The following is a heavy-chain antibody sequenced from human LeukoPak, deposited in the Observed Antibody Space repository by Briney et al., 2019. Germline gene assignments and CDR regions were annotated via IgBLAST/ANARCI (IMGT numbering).Heavy chain of an antibody. D-gene: IGHD3-10*01. V-gene: IGHV3-21*01. Sequence: GGSLRLSCAASGFTSSSYWMHWVRQAPGKGLEWVSSISSSGSYIYYADSVKGRFTISRDNAKNSLYLQMNSLRAEDTAVYYCARDPDGSGSYWGQGTLVTVSS. CDR2: ISSSGSYI. CDR3: ARDPDGSGSY. J-gene: IGHJ4*02. CDR1: GFTSSSYW.